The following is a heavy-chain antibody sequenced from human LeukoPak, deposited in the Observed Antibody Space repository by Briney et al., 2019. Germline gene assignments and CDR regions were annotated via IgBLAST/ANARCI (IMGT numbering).Heavy chain of an antibody. CDR3: TRTIGYRPVAGLKEKWFDP. Sequence: ASVKVSCKASGYTFTDYYVHWVRQAPGLGLEWMGIINPLRGITIYAQKFQGRVTMTSDTSTNTVYMELSSLISEDTAVYYCTRTIGYRPVAGLKEKWFDPWGQGTLVTVSS. CDR1: GYTFTDYY. J-gene: IGHJ5*02. CDR2: INPLRGIT. D-gene: IGHD6-19*01. V-gene: IGHV1-46*01.